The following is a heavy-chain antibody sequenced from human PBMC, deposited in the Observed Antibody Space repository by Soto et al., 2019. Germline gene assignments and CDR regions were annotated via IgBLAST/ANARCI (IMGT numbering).Heavy chain of an antibody. V-gene: IGHV4-61*01. CDR1: GGSVSSGSYY. CDR3: AGLIVVVTASFDY. D-gene: IGHD2-21*02. CDR2: IYYSGST. J-gene: IGHJ4*02. Sequence: QVQLQESGPGLVKPSETLSLTCTVSGGSVSSGSYYWSWIRQPPGKGLEWIGYIYYSGSTNYNPSLKSRVTISVDTSKNQFSLKLSSVTAADTAVYYCAGLIVVVTASFDYWGQGTLVTVSS.